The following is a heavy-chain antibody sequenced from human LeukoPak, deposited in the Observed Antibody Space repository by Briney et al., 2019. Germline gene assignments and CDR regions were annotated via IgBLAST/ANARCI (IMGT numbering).Heavy chain of an antibody. V-gene: IGHV1-69*13. Sequence: ASVKVSCKASGGTFSSYAISWVRQAPGQGLGWMGGIIPIFDTAVYAQKFQGRVTVTADESTSTAYMDLSSLTSEDTAVYYCARDNIRGGKGIAAAGGYYWGQGTLVTVSS. CDR3: ARDNIRGGKGIAAAGGYY. D-gene: IGHD6-13*01. J-gene: IGHJ4*02. CDR2: IIPIFDTA. CDR1: GGTFSSYA.